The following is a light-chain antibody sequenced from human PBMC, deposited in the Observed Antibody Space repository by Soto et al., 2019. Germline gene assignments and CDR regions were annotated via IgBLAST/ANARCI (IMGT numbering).Light chain of an antibody. CDR3: QQSYSTTIT. Sequence: DIQMTQSPSFLSSSLLYRFTITCRASQSISSYLNWYQQKPGKAPKLLIYAASSLQSGVPSRFSGSGSGTDFTLTISSLQPEDFATYYCQQSYSTTITFGQGTRLEIK. CDR1: QSISSY. CDR2: AAS. V-gene: IGKV1-39*01. J-gene: IGKJ5*01.